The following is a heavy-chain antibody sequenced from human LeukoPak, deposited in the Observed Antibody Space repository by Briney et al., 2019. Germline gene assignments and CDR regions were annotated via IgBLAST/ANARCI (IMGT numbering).Heavy chain of an antibody. D-gene: IGHD1-14*01. Sequence: GGSLRLSCAASGFTFSNYAMSWVRQAPGKGLEWVSGISGSGGSTYYADSVKGRFTISRDNSKNTLYLQMNSLRAEDTAVYYCARYMMGFDYWGQGTLVTVSS. CDR3: ARYMMGFDY. CDR1: GFTFSNYA. CDR2: ISGSGGST. V-gene: IGHV3-23*01. J-gene: IGHJ4*02.